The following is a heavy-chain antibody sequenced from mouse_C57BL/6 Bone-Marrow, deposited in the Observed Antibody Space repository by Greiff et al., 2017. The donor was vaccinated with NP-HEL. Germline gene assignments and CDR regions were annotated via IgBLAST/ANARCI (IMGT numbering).Heavy chain of an antibody. D-gene: IGHD2-4*01. V-gene: IGHV1-52*01. CDR3: ARTGDYLFGY. J-gene: IGHJ3*01. CDR1: GYTFTSYW. CDR2: IDPSDSET. Sequence: QVQLQQSGAELVRPGSSVKLSCKASGYTFTSYWMHWVKQRPIQGLEWIGNIDPSDSETHYNQKFKDKATLTVDKSSSTAYMQLSSLTSEDSAVYYCARTGDYLFGYWGQGTLVTVSA.